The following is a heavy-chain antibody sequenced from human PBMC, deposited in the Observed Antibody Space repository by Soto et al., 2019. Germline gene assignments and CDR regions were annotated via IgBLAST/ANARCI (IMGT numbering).Heavy chain of an antibody. J-gene: IGHJ4*02. CDR3: ARDIGYYDSSGYHPGMGLDY. CDR2: INPSGGST. D-gene: IGHD3-22*01. Sequence: ASVKVSCKASGYTFTSYYMHWVRQAPGQGLEWMGIINPSGGSTSYAQKFQGRVTMTRDTSTSTVYMELSSLRSEDTAVYYCARDIGYYDSSGYHPGMGLDYWGQGTLVTVSS. CDR1: GYTFTSYY. V-gene: IGHV1-46*01.